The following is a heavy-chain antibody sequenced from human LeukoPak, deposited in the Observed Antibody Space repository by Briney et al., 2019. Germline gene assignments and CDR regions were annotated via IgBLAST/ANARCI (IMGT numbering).Heavy chain of an antibody. D-gene: IGHD5-12*01. CDR2: IYYSGST. CDR3: ARVVYSGYDFRGAMDV. CDR1: GGSIRSYY. V-gene: IGHV4-59*01. J-gene: IGHJ6*03. Sequence: SETLSLTCTVSGGSIRSYYWSWIRQPPGKGLEWIGYIYYSGSTNYNPSLKSRVTISVDTSKKQFSLNLSSVTAADTAVYYCARVVYSGYDFRGAMDVWGKGTTVTVSS.